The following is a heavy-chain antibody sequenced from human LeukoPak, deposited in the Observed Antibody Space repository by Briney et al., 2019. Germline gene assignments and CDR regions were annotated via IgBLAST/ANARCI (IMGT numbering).Heavy chain of an antibody. Sequence: ASVKVSCKASGYTFTNYDINWVRQATGQGLEWMGWMDPKSDQTAYAQKLQGRVTMTRDTSISTAYMELRSLTSDDTAVYYCASGGGAARWRGDGFDIWGHGTMVTVSS. CDR3: ASGGGAARWRGDGFDI. CDR1: GYTFTNYD. V-gene: IGHV1-8*01. D-gene: IGHD6-6*01. CDR2: MDPKSDQT. J-gene: IGHJ3*02.